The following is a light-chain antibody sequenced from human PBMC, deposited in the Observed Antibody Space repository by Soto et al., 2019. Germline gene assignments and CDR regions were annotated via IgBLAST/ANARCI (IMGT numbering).Light chain of an antibody. J-gene: IGKJ5*01. CDR2: GAS. CDR1: QGISSY. CDR3: QQRNIWPPVT. V-gene: IGKV1-9*01. Sequence: IQLTQSPSSLSASLGDRVTITCRASQGISSYLGWYQQKPGKAPKLLIYGASTLQSGVPSRFSGSGSGTDFALTISSLQPEDFAVYYCQQRNIWPPVTFGQGTRLEIK.